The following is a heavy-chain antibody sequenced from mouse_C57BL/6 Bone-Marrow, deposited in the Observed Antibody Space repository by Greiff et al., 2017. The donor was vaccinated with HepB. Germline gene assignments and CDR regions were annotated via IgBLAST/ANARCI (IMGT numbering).Heavy chain of an antibody. V-gene: IGHV1-82*01. D-gene: IGHD1-1*02. CDR2: IYPGDGDT. J-gene: IGHJ1*03. CDR1: GYAFSSSW. CDR3: ARYGGTDWYFDV. Sequence: QVQLKQSGPELVKPGASVKISCKASGYAFSSSWMNWVKQRPGKGLEWIGRIYPGDGDTNYNGKFKGKSTLTADKSSSTAYMQLSSLTSEDSAVYFCARYGGTDWYFDVWGTGTTVTVSS.